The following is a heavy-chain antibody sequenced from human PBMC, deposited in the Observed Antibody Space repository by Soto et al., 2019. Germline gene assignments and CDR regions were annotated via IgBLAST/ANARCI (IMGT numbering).Heavy chain of an antibody. J-gene: IGHJ5*02. CDR3: ARVPSP. CDR2: IYYGGGT. V-gene: IGHV4-59*12. Sequence: SETLSLTCTVSGGSISSYYWNWIRQPPGKGLEWIGDIYYGGGTNYNPSLKSRVTLSVDTSKNQFSLKLSSVTAADTAVYYCARVPSPWGQGTLVTVSS. CDR1: GGSISSYY.